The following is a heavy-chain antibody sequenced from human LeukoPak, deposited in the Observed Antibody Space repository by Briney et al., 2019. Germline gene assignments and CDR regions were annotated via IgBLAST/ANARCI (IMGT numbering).Heavy chain of an antibody. CDR1: GGSFSGQY. V-gene: IGHV4-34*01. D-gene: IGHD4-23*01. J-gene: IGHJ4*02. CDR3: ASYGGYSPFDY. Sequence: PSETLSLTCAVYGGSFSGQYWSWIRQPPGKGLEWIGEINRSGRTNYNPSLKSRVTISVDTSKKQFSLKLSSVTAADTAVYYCASYGGYSPFDYWGQGTLVTVSS. CDR2: INRSGRT.